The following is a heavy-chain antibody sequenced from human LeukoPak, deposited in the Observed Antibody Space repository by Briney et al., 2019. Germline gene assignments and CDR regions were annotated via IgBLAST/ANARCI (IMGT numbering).Heavy chain of an antibody. CDR1: GFTFSSYS. CDR3: AKVRKYGGNPHSAFDI. CDR2: ISGSGGST. Sequence: GGSLRLSCAASGFTFSSYSMNWVRQAPGKGLEWVSAISGSGGSTYYADSVKGRFTISRDNSKNTLYLQMNSLKAEDTAVYYCAKVRKYGGNPHSAFDIWGQGTMVTVSS. J-gene: IGHJ3*02. V-gene: IGHV3-23*01. D-gene: IGHD4-23*01.